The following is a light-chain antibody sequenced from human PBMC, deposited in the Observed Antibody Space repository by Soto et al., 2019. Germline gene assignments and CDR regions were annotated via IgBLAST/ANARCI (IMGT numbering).Light chain of an antibody. J-gene: IGLJ3*02. CDR1: SSDVGSYNL. V-gene: IGLV2-23*01. CDR3: CSYAGSSTGV. Sequence: QSALTQPASVSGSPGQSITISCTGTSSDVGSYNLVSWYQQHPGKAPKLMIYEGSKRPSGVSNRCTGSKSGNTASLTISGLQAEDEAADCCCSYAGSSTGVFGGGTKLTVL. CDR2: EGS.